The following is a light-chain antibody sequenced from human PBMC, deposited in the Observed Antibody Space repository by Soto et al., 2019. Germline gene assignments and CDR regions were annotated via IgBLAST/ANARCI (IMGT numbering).Light chain of an antibody. V-gene: IGKV3-20*01. J-gene: IGKJ5*01. CDR1: ERIYSAY. CDR3: QQYGNSPIT. CDR2: GTS. Sequence: VLTQAPGTLSFARGERATLSCRASERIYSAYLGWYQQKPGQAPRLLIYGTSSRATGIPDRFSGSGSGTDFTLTISRLEPEDFAVYYCQQYGNSPITFGQGTRLEIK.